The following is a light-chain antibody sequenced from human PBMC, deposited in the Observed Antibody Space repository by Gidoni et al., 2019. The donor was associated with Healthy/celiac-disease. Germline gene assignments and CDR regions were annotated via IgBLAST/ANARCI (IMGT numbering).Light chain of an antibody. CDR3: QQLNSYTWT. CDR1: QGISSY. V-gene: IGKV1-9*01. CDR2: AAS. J-gene: IGKJ1*01. Sequence: DLQSTQSPSYLSASVGDRVTITCRAIQGISSYLTWYQQKPGKAPKLLIYAASTLQSGVPSRFSGSGSGTEFTLTISSLQPADFATYYCQQLNSYTWTFGQGTKVEIK.